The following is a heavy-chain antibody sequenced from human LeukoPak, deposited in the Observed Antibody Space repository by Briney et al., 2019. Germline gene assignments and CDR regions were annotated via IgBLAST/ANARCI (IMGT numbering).Heavy chain of an antibody. J-gene: IGHJ4*02. CDR3: ARVVPAAIRAQANFDY. CDR1: GGSFSGYY. CDR2: INHSGST. D-gene: IGHD2-2*01. Sequence: PSETLSLTCAVYGGSFSGYYWSWIRQPPGKGLEWIGEINHSGSTNYNPSLKSRVTISVDTSKNQFSLKLSSVTAADTAVYYCARVVPAAIRAQANFDYWGQGTLVTVSS. V-gene: IGHV4-34*01.